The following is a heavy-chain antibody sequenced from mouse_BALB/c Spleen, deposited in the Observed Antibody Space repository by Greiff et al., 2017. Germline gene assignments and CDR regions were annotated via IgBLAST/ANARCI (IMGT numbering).Heavy chain of an antibody. V-gene: IGHV14-3*02. CDR1: GFNIKDTY. CDR2: IDPANGNT. D-gene: IGHD1-1*01. Sequence: VQLKQSGAELVKPGASVKLSCTASGFNIKDTYMHWVKQRPEQGLERIGRIDPANGNTKYDPKFQGKATITADTSSNTAYLQLSSLTSEDTAVYYCATPYYGSSYAYFDYWGQGTTLTVSS. J-gene: IGHJ2*01. CDR3: ATPYYGSSYAYFDY.